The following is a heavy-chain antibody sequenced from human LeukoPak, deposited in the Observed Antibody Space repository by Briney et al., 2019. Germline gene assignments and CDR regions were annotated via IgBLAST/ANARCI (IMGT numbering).Heavy chain of an antibody. CDR3: ARGPHRSSGWPQPIF. Sequence: SETLSLTCAVYGGSFSGYYWSWLRQPPGKGLEWIGEINHSGSTNCNPSLKSRVTISVDTSKNQFSLKLSSVTAADTAVYYCARGPHRSSGWPQPIFWGQGTMVTVSS. V-gene: IGHV4-34*01. D-gene: IGHD6-19*01. J-gene: IGHJ3*01. CDR2: INHSGST. CDR1: GGSFSGYY.